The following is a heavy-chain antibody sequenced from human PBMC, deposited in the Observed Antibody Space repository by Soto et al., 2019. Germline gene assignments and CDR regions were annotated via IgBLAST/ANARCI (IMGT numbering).Heavy chain of an antibody. CDR3: ARGAPVFPQH. V-gene: IGHV4-30-2*01. J-gene: IGHJ1*01. CDR1: GGSLSSGGYS. Sequence: PSETLSLTCALSGGSLSSGGYSRGWIRQPPGEGLGGIGYIYHSGSTYNNPPLKSRVTISVDRPKNQFSLKLSSVPAADTAVYYCARGAPVFPQHWGQGTLVTVSS. CDR2: IYHSGST. D-gene: IGHD3-10*01.